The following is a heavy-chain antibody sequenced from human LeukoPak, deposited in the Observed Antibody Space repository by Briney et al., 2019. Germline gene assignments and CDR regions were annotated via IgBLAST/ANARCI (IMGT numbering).Heavy chain of an antibody. J-gene: IGHJ4*02. D-gene: IGHD2-15*01. CDR2: MNPNSGNT. CDR1: GYTFTSYD. V-gene: IGHV1-8*01. CDR3: ARDRGGNLPRRETPFDY. Sequence: ASVKVSCKASGYTFTSYDINWVRQATGQGLEWMGWMNPNSGNTGHAQKFQGRVTMTRNTSISTAYMELRSLRSDDTAVYYCARDRGGNLPRRETPFDYWGQGTLVTVSS.